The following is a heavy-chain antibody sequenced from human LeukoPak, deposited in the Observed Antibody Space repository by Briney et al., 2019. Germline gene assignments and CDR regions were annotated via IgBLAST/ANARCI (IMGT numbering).Heavy chain of an antibody. CDR2: ISYDGSNK. D-gene: IGHD1-14*01. Sequence: PGRSLRLSRAASGFTFSTYTLHWVRQAPGKGLEWVAVISYDGSNKYYADSVKGRFTISRDNSKNTLYLQMNSLRAEDTAVYYCARDNIKDYWGQGTLVTVSS. V-gene: IGHV3-30-3*01. J-gene: IGHJ4*02. CDR1: GFTFSTYT. CDR3: ARDNIKDY.